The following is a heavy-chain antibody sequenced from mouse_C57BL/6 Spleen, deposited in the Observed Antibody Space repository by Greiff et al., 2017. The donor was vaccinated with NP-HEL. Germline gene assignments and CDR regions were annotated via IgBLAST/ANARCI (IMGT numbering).Heavy chain of an antibody. CDR1: GYTFTSYW. V-gene: IGHV1-55*01. J-gene: IGHJ2*01. Sequence: QVQLKQPGAELVKPGASVKMSCKASGYTFTSYWITWVKQRPGQGLEWIGDIYPGSGSTNYNEKFKSKATLTVDTSSSTAYMQLSSLTSEDSAVYYCARRQLRLRGYFDYWGQGTTLTVSS. CDR3: ARRQLRLRGYFDY. CDR2: IYPGSGST. D-gene: IGHD3-2*02.